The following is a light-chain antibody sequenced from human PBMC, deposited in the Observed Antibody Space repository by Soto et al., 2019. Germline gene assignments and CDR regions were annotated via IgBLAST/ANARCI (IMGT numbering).Light chain of an antibody. Sequence: DIQMTQSPSSLSASVGDRVTITCRASQGISSFLAWFQQKPGKAPKSLIYDASSLQSGVPSRFSGSGSDTHFTLTISSLKHEDFATYYCQQYHSYPASFGQGTKVEI. J-gene: IGKJ1*01. CDR2: DAS. CDR3: QQYHSYPAS. V-gene: IGKV1-16*01. CDR1: QGISSF.